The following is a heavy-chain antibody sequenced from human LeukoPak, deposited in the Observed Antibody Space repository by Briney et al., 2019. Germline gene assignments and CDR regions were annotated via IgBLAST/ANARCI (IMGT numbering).Heavy chain of an antibody. V-gene: IGHV4-39*07. CDR2: IYYSGTT. CDR1: GGSINSSPYY. D-gene: IGHD3-22*01. Sequence: SETLSLTCTVSGGSINSSPYYWAWIRQPPGKGLEWIGSIYYSGTTYYNPSLKSRVTISVDTSKNHFSLNLRSVTAADTAVYFCARAGPVVLYYFNYWGQGNLVTVSS. J-gene: IGHJ4*02. CDR3: ARAGPVVLYYFNY.